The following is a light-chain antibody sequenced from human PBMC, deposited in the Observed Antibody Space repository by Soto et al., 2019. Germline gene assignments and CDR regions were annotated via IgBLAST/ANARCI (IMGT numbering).Light chain of an antibody. CDR2: AAS. J-gene: IGKJ4*01. CDR3: QQTYSTPLT. Sequence: DLQMTQSPSSLSESVGDRVTITCRASQSVTTYLNWYQQKPGKAPKLLIYAASSLQSGVPSRFSGSGSGTHFTLTISSLQPEDFASYYCQQTYSTPLTFGGGTKVDIK. V-gene: IGKV1-39*01. CDR1: QSVTTY.